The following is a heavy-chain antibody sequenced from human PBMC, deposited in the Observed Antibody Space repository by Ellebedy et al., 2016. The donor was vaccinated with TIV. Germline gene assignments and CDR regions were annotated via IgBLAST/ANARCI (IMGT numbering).Heavy chain of an antibody. CDR1: GYTFTSYG. V-gene: IGHV1-18*01. Sequence: ASVKVSCKASGYTFTSYGISWVRQAPGQGLEWMGWISAYNGNTNYAQKLQGRVTMTTDTSTSTAYMELRSLRSDDTAVYYCARDQYYDFWSGYSVVPFDYWGQGTLVTVSS. CDR3: ARDQYYDFWSGYSVVPFDY. CDR2: ISAYNGNT. D-gene: IGHD3-3*01. J-gene: IGHJ4*02.